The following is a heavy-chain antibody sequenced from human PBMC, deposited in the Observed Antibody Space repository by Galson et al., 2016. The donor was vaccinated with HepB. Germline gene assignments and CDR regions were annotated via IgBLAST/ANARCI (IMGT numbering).Heavy chain of an antibody. CDR3: ARGEVVVTGILAVRYFDY. V-gene: IGHV1-2*02. CDR1: GYTFTGYY. J-gene: IGHJ4*02. D-gene: IGHD2-21*02. CDR2: IKPYNSDT. Sequence: SVKVSCKASGYTFTGYYIHWVRQAPGQGLEWMGWIKPYNSDTNYAQTFQGRVTMTRDTSISTAYMDLNRLRSDDSAVYYCARGEVVVTGILAVRYFDYLGQGTLVTGSS.